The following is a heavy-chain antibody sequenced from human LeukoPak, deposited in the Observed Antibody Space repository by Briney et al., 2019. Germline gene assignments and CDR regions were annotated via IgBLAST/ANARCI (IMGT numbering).Heavy chain of an antibody. Sequence: SETLSLTCAVYGGSFSGYYWSRIRQPPGKGLEWIGEINHSGSTNYNPSLKSRVTISVDTSKNQFSLKLSPVTAADTAVYYCARGYHCSSTSCPRYYYYGMDVWGQGTTVTVSS. CDR3: ARGYHCSSTSCPRYYYYGMDV. CDR1: GGSFSGYY. V-gene: IGHV4-34*01. D-gene: IGHD2-2*01. J-gene: IGHJ6*02. CDR2: INHSGST.